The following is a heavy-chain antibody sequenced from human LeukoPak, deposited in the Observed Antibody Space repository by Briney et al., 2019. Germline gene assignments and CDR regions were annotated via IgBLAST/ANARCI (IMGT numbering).Heavy chain of an antibody. CDR3: ARGTAYGGYVNY. CDR2: INAGNGNT. V-gene: IGHV1-3*01. D-gene: IGHD5-12*01. J-gene: IGHJ4*02. Sequence: VASVNVSCKASGYTFTNYLMHWVRQAPGQRLEWMGWINAGNGNTKYSQNFQDRVTITRDTSANTAYMELSSLRSEDTAVYYCARGTAYGGYVNYWGQGTLVTVSS. CDR1: GYTFTNYL.